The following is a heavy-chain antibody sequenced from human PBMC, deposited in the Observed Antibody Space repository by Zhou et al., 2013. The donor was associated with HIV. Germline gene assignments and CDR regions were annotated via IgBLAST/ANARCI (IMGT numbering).Heavy chain of an antibody. CDR1: GYSFNNFG. Sequence: QVQLMQSGPEVKRPGASVKVSCKASGYSFNNFGVAWVRQAPGQGLEWMGWIIPIFGTANYAQKFQGRVTITTDESTSTAYMELSSLRSEDTAVYYCARAYDFWSGYSHWGQGTLVTVSS. J-gene: IGHJ4*02. CDR3: ARAYDFWSGYSH. V-gene: IGHV1-69*05. D-gene: IGHD3-3*01. CDR2: IIPIFGTA.